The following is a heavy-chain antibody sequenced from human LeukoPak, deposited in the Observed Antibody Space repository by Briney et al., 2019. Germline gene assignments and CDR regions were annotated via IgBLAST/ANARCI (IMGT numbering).Heavy chain of an antibody. V-gene: IGHV4-39*07. CDR3: ARVFAHQHNFGWFDYFDY. J-gene: IGHJ4*02. D-gene: IGHD3-9*01. Sequence: SETLSLTCTVSGGSISSSSYYWGWIRQPPGKGLEWIGSIYYSGSTYYNPSLKSRVTISVDTSKNQFSLKLSSVTAADTAVYYCARVFAHQHNFGWFDYFDYWGQGTLVTVSS. CDR1: GGSISSSSYY. CDR2: IYYSGST.